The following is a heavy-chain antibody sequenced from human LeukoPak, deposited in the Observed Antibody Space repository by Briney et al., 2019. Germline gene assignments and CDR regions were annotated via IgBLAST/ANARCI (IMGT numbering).Heavy chain of an antibody. CDR2: ISSSSSYI. CDR1: GFTFSSYA. D-gene: IGHD4-17*01. J-gene: IGHJ4*02. CDR3: ARDGTVTRSGSFDY. V-gene: IGHV3-21*01. Sequence: GGSLRLSCAASGFTFSSYAMSWVRQAPGKGLEWVSSISSSSSYIYYADSVKGRFTISRDNAKNSLYLQMNSLRAEDTAVYYCARDGTVTRSGSFDYWGQGTLVTVSS.